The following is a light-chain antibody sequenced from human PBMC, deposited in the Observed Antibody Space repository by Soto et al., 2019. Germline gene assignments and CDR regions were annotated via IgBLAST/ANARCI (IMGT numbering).Light chain of an antibody. CDR3: QQSYSTLWT. J-gene: IGKJ1*01. CDR1: QSISSR. CDR2: ASS. Sequence: DIQITQPPSTLSASEEDRVTIICRLSQSISSRLAWYQQKQGRAPKLLIYASSSLQSGVPSRFSGSGSGTDFTLTISSLQPEDFATYDCQQSYSTLWTFGQVTKVDIK. V-gene: IGKV1-39*01.